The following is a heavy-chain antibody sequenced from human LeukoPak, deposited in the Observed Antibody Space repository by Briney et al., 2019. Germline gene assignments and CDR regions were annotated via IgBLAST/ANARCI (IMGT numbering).Heavy chain of an antibody. V-gene: IGHV1-2*04. J-gene: IGHJ6*02. CDR2: INPNSGDT. CDR1: GYTFTVYY. Sequence: ASVKVSCKTSGYTFTVYYIHWVRQAPRQGLEWMGWINPNSGDTNYAQKFQGWVTMTRDTSISTVYMELSRLRFDDTAVYCCARDNLQNGMDVWGQGTTVTVSS. CDR3: ARDNLQNGMDV. D-gene: IGHD1-14*01.